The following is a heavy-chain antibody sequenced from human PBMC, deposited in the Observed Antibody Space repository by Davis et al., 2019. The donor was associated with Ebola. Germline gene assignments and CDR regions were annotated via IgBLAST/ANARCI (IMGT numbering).Heavy chain of an antibody. CDR2: INAGNGNT. V-gene: IGHV1-3*01. CDR3: ARDTPYYYDSSGYYIPYYYYGMDV. D-gene: IGHD3-22*01. J-gene: IGHJ6*02. Sequence: AASVKVSCKASGYTFTSYAMHWVRQAPGQRLEWMGWINAGNGNTKYSQNFQGRVTITRDTSASTAYMELSSLRSEDTAVYYCARDTPYYYDSSGYYIPYYYYGMDVWGQGTTVTVSS. CDR1: GYTFTSYA.